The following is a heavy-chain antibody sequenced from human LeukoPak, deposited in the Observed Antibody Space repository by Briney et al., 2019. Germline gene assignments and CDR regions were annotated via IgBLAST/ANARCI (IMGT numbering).Heavy chain of an antibody. CDR3: AKGHRSSTTCYHEY. V-gene: IGHV3-23*01. D-gene: IGHD2-2*01. CDR1: GFTFSSYA. Sequence: PGGSLRLSCEGSGFTFSSYAMTWVRQAQGKGLEGVSGISGSGGTTYYEDAVKGRFTISRDNSKDTLYLQMNSLRAEDTAVYYCAKGHRSSTTCYHEYWGQGTLVTVSS. J-gene: IGHJ4*02. CDR2: ISGSGGTT.